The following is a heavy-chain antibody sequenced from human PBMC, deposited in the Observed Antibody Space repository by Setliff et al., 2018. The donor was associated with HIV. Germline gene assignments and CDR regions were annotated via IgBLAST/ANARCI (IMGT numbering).Heavy chain of an antibody. J-gene: IGHJ4*02. D-gene: IGHD3-10*01. CDR2: FYYSGST. V-gene: IGHV4-39*01. Sequence: SETLSLTCTVSGVSFGSSDCYRAWIRQPPGKGLEWIGSFYYSGSTYYNPSLKSRVTISVDTSKNQFSLRLTSVTAADTAVYYCARNTRAGDFDYWGQGTLVTVSS. CDR1: GVSFGSSDCY. CDR3: ARNTRAGDFDY.